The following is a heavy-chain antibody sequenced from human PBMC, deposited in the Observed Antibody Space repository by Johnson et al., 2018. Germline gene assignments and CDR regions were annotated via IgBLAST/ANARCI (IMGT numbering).Heavy chain of an antibody. CDR1: GFSFHEYA. CDR3: ERDHPQPSAFFGQGYGMDV. Sequence: EVQLVESGGGLVRPGRSLRLSCAAAGFSFHEYAMHWVRQAPGKGLEWVAGISWNSSSIDYADSVKGRFTISRDNAKNTRYLQMNSLRAEDTAVYYCERDHPQPSAFFGQGYGMDVWGQGTTVTVSS. D-gene: IGHD3-3*02. V-gene: IGHV3-9*01. J-gene: IGHJ6*02. CDR2: ISWNSSSI.